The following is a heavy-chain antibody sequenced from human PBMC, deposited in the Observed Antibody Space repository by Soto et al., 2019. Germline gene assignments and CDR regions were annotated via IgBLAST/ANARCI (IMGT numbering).Heavy chain of an antibody. J-gene: IGHJ4*02. Sequence: GGSLRLSCAASGFTFSNYGMSWVRQAPGKGLEWASVMSGSGDDAYYADSVKGRFTISRDNSKNTLYLQMNSLRAEDTAVYFCAKKVTIYAVDPADYWGQGTQVTVSS. CDR1: GFTFSNYG. CDR3: AKKVTIYAVDPADY. V-gene: IGHV3-23*01. CDR2: MSGSGDDA. D-gene: IGHD3-3*01.